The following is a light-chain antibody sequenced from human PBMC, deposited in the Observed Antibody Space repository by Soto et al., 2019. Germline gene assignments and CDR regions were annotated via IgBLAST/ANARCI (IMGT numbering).Light chain of an antibody. V-gene: IGKV3-15*01. J-gene: IGKJ4*01. CDR2: AAS. CDR1: QGVGTN. Sequence: EIVMTQSPGTLSVSPGERATLSCRASQGVGTNLAWYQQRPGQAPRLLIYAASTRATGIPARFSGRGSGTEFTLTISNLQSEDFAVYFCQQYNEWPPLTFGGGTKVEI. CDR3: QQYNEWPPLT.